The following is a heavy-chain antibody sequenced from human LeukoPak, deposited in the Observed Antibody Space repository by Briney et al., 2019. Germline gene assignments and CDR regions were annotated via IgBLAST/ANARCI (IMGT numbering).Heavy chain of an antibody. Sequence: SETLSLTCTVSGGAISSYHWSWIRQPAGKGLEWIGRIYTSGSTNYSPSLKSRVTMSVDTSKNQFSLKLSSVTAADTAVYYCARHDSLTHIDYWGRGTLVTVSS. CDR1: GGAISSYH. V-gene: IGHV4-4*07. CDR3: ARHDSLTHIDY. CDR2: IYTSGST. D-gene: IGHD2-21*02. J-gene: IGHJ4*02.